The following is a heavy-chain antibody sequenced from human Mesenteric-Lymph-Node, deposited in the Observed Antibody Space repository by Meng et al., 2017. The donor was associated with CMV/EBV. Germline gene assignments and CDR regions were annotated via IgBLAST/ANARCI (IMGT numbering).Heavy chain of an antibody. J-gene: IGHJ2*01. V-gene: IGHV4-34*01. CDR1: GGSFSGYY. CDR3: ANTGDELMWYFDL. CDR2: INHSRST. Sequence: CAVYGGSFSGYYWSWNRQPPGRGLGWIGEINHSRSTNYNPSLKSRVTISVDTSKNQFSLKLSSVTAADTAVYYCANTGDELMWYFDLWGRGTLVTVSS. D-gene: IGHD7-27*01.